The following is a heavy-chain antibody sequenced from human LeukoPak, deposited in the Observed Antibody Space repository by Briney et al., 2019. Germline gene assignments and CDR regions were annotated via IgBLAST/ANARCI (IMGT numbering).Heavy chain of an antibody. CDR2: ISYDGTNK. D-gene: IGHD1/OR15-1a*01. Sequence: GGSLRLSCAASGFTFSSYGIHWVRQAPGKGLEWVAVISYDGTNKYCADSVKGRITISRDNSENTLYLQMSSLRAEDTAVYYCARDMNNRGAFDIWGQGTMVTVSS. V-gene: IGHV3-30*03. CDR3: ARDMNNRGAFDI. J-gene: IGHJ3*02. CDR1: GFTFSSYG.